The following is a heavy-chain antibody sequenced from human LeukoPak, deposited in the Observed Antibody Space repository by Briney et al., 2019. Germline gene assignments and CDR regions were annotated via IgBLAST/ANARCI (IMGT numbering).Heavy chain of an antibody. V-gene: IGHV3-23*01. D-gene: IGHD2-15*01. CDR1: GFTFSSYA. J-gene: IGHJ4*02. Sequence: PGGSLRLSCAASGFTFSSYAMSWVRQAPGKGLEWVSAISGSGGSTYYADSVKGRFTISRDNSKNTLYLQKNSLRAEDTAVYYCAKAVRFPTRLDYWGQGTLVTVSS. CDR2: ISGSGGST. CDR3: AKAVRFPTRLDY.